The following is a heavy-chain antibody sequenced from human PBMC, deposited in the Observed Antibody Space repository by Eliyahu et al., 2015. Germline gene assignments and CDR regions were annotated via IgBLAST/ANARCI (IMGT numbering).Heavy chain of an antibody. CDR2: INPNSGGT. J-gene: IGHJ3*02. Sequence: QVQLVQSGAEVKKPGASVKVSCKASGYTFTXYXRPGXRQAPGQGLEWMGWINPNSGGTNYAQKFQGRVTMTRDTSISTAYMELSRLRSDDTAVYYCARGGRYYDSSGSGAFDIWGQGTMVTVSS. CDR1: GYTFTXYX. D-gene: IGHD3-22*01. V-gene: IGHV1-2*02. CDR3: ARGGRYYDSSGSGAFDI.